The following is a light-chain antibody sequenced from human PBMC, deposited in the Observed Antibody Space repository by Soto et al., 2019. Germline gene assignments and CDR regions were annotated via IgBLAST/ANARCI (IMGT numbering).Light chain of an antibody. CDR2: GAS. CDR1: QSVSSSY. Sequence: EIVLTQSPGTLSLSPGERATLSCRATQSVSSSYLAWYQQKPGQAPRLLIYGASSRATGLPARFSGSGSGTDFTLTISRMEPEDFAVYYCQQYGSSPPGTFGQGTKVEIK. V-gene: IGKV3-20*01. CDR3: QQYGSSPPGT. J-gene: IGKJ1*01.